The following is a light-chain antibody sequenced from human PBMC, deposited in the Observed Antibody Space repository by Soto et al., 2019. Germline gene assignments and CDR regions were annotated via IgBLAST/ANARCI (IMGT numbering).Light chain of an antibody. J-gene: IGKJ1*01. V-gene: IGKV3-11*01. CDR3: HQGKNWRRK. CDR2: YTS. CDR1: QYVGTR. Sequence: EIVLTQSPATLSSSPGETATLSCRASQYVGTRLAWYQHKPGQAPRLLIYYTSNRATGIPARFSGSGSGTDFSLTNRNLSSEDIAIYYCHQGKNWRRKFGQVTKVDIK.